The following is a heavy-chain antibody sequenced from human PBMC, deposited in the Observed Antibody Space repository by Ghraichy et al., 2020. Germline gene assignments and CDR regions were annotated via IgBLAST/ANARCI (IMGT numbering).Heavy chain of an antibody. CDR3: ARDRDDIWGNYRYSFNC. J-gene: IGHJ4*02. D-gene: IGHD3-16*02. CDR2: ISGSSGSI. CDR1: GFSFSTYS. Sequence: LTCAASGFSFSTYSMNWVRQVPGKGLEWLSYISGSSGSIYYADSVRGRFTVSRDNAKNSLFLQMNSLRDEDTAVYYCARDRDDIWGNYRYSFNCWGQGTLVTVSS. V-gene: IGHV3-48*02.